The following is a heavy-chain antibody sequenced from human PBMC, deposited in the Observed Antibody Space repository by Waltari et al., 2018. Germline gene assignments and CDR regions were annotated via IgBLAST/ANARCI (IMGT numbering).Heavy chain of an antibody. J-gene: IGHJ3*02. CDR3: ARQRQQLVHYDAFDI. D-gene: IGHD6-13*01. V-gene: IGHV4-39*01. Sequence: QLQLQESGPGLVKPSETLSLTCTVSGGSISSSSYYWGWIRQPPGKGLEWIGSIYYSGSTYYNPSRKIRVTISVDTSKNQFSLKLSSVTAADTAVYYCARQRQQLVHYDAFDIWGQGTMVTVSS. CDR1: GGSISSSSYY. CDR2: IYYSGST.